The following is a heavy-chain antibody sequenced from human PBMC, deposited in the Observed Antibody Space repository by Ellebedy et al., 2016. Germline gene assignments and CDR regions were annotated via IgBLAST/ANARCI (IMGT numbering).Heavy chain of an antibody. D-gene: IGHD3-10*01. Sequence: SVKVSXXASGGTFSSYAISWVRQAPGQGLEWMGGIIPIFGTANYAQKFQGRVTITADESTSTAYMELSSLRSEDTAVYYCARDHFGSGSYYGSDYWGQGTLVTVSS. CDR3: ARDHFGSGSYYGSDY. V-gene: IGHV1-69*13. CDR1: GGTFSSYA. J-gene: IGHJ4*02. CDR2: IIPIFGTA.